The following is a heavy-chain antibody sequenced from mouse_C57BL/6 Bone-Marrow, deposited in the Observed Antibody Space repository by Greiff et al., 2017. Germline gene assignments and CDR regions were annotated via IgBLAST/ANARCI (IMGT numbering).Heavy chain of an antibody. CDR2: IWRGGST. CDR1: GFSLTSYG. Sequence: QVQLQQSGPGLVQPSQSLSITCTVSGFSLTSYGVHWVRQSPGKGLEWLGVIWRGGSTDYNAAFMSRLSITKDNSKSQVFFKMNSLQADDTAIYYWAKNPWHYYALDYWGQGTSVTVSS. CDR3: AKNPWHYYALDY. V-gene: IGHV2-5*01. J-gene: IGHJ4*01.